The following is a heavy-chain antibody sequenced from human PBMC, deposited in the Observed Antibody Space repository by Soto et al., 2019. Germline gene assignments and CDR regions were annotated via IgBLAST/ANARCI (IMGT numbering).Heavy chain of an antibody. CDR1: GGPISSSSYY. J-gene: IGHJ4*02. CDR2: IYYSGST. V-gene: IGHV4-39*01. Sequence: QLQLQESGPGLVKPSETLSLTCTVSGGPISSSSYYWGWIRQPPGKGLEWIGSIYYSGSTYYNPSLKSRVTISVDTSKNQFSLKLSSVTAADTAVYYCARTRYCSGGSCSHEMFSKIDYWGQGTLVTVSS. CDR3: ARTRYCSGGSCSHEMFSKIDY. D-gene: IGHD2-15*01.